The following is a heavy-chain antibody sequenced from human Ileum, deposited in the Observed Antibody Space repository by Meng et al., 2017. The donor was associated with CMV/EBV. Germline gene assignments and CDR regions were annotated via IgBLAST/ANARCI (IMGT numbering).Heavy chain of an antibody. CDR2: INPNSGDT. CDR1: GYTFTTYG. D-gene: IGHD1-26*01. CDR3: ARDKYRGRSGRAFDI. Sequence: ASVKVSCKASGYTFTTYGISWVRQAPGQGLEWMGWINPNSGDTNYAQKFQGRVTMTRDTSISTAYMELSRLRSDDTADDTAVYYCARDKYRGRSGRAFDIWGQGTMVTVSS. J-gene: IGHJ3*02. V-gene: IGHV1-2*02.